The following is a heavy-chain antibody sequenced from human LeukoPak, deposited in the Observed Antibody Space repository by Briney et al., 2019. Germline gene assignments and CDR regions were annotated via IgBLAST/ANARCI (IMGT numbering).Heavy chain of an antibody. CDR1: GGSFSGYY. CDR3: ARTSGSYRPIDY. Sequence: SETLSLTCAVYGGSFSGYYWSWIRQPPGKGLEWIGEINHSGSTNYNPSLKSRVTISVDTSENQFSLKLSSVTAADTAVYYCARTSGSYRPIDYWGQGTLVTVSS. J-gene: IGHJ4*02. V-gene: IGHV4-34*01. CDR2: INHSGST. D-gene: IGHD1-26*01.